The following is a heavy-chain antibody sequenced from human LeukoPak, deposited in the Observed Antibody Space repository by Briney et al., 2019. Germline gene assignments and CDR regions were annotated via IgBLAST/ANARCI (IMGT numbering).Heavy chain of an antibody. CDR3: AAGGRKTIPGNY. J-gene: IGHJ4*02. V-gene: IGHV3-11*01. CDR2: ISSSGSTI. Sequence: GGSLRLSCAASGFTFSDYYMSWIRQAPGKGLGWVSYISSSGSTIYYADSVKGRFTISRDNSKNTLYLQMNSLRAEDTAVYYCAAGGRKTIPGNYWGQGTLVTVSS. CDR1: GFTFSDYY. D-gene: IGHD3-10*01.